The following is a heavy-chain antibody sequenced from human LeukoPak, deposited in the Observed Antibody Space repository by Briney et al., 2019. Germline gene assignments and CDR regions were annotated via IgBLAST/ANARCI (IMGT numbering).Heavy chain of an antibody. Sequence: GGSLRLSCAASGFSFSSYDLSWVRQTPGKGLEWVADIGGSGGTTSYADVVKGRFTISRDDSKNTLYLKMNSLRVEDTAIYSCAKEGCTSPSCYSNCWGQGTLVTVSS. CDR2: IGGSGGTT. CDR1: GFSFSSYD. J-gene: IGHJ4*02. D-gene: IGHD2-2*01. CDR3: AKEGCTSPSCYSNC. V-gene: IGHV3-23*01.